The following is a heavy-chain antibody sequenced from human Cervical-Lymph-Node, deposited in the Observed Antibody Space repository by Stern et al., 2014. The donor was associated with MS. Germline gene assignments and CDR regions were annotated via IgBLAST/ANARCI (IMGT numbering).Heavy chain of an antibody. D-gene: IGHD6-13*01. Sequence: QEQLQESCPGLVKPSETLSLTCTVSGGSISSYYWSWIRQPPGKGLEWIGYIYYSGSTNYNPSLKSRVTISVDTSKNQFSLKLSSVTAADTAVYYCASTATDIAAAGTGVDYWGQGTLVTVSS. J-gene: IGHJ4*02. CDR2: IYYSGST. CDR3: ASTATDIAAAGTGVDY. CDR1: GGSISSYY. V-gene: IGHV4-59*01.